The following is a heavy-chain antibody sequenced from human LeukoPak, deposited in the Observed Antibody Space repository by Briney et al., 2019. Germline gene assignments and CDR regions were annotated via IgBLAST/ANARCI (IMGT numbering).Heavy chain of an antibody. CDR1: GFTFSNYA. Sequence: GGSLRLSCAASGFTFSNYAMSWVRQAPGKGLQWVSAITSGGSTYYADSVKGRYTISRDSPENTLYLQMNSLRAEDTAVYYCAKSRYTSSNTNDYWGQGTLVTVSS. CDR2: ITSGGST. J-gene: IGHJ4*02. V-gene: IGHV3-23*01. CDR3: AKSRYTSSNTNDY. D-gene: IGHD2-2*02.